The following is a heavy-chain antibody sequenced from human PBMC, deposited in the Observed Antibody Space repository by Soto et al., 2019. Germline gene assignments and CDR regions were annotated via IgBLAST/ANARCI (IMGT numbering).Heavy chain of an antibody. D-gene: IGHD1-26*01. V-gene: IGHV1-18*04. J-gene: IGHJ5*02. CDR2: INVDNGET. CDR3: ARWISGGYPDWFDP. Sequence: QVQLVQSGAEVKKPGASVKVSCKASGYNFMRYGFTWVRQAPGQGLEWMGWINVDNGETKYPQKIQGRVTMTTDTSTSTVYMELRSLTSDDTAVYYCARWISGGYPDWFDPWGHGTLVTVSS. CDR1: GYNFMRYG.